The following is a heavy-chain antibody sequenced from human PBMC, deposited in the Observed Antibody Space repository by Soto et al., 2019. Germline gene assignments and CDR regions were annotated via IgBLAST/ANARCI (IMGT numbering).Heavy chain of an antibody. CDR3: ARVASAGYGDYVGYFDY. CDR1: GGTFSSYA. J-gene: IGHJ4*02. V-gene: IGHV1-69*01. D-gene: IGHD4-17*01. CDR2: IIPIFGTA. Sequence: QVQLVQSGAEVKKPGSSVKVSCKASGGTFSSYAISWVRQAPGQGLEWMGGIIPIFGTANYAQKFQGRVTITADESTSTAYMELSSLRSEDTAVYYCARVASAGYGDYVGYFDYWGQGPWSPSPQ.